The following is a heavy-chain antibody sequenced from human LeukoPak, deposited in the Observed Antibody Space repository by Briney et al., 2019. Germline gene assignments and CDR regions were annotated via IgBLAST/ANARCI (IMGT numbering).Heavy chain of an antibody. V-gene: IGHV3-21*01. D-gene: IGHD6-19*01. J-gene: IGHJ6*03. Sequence: GGSLRLSCAASGFTFSSYSMNWVRQAPGKGLEWVSSISSSSSYIYYADSVKGRFTISRDNAKNSLYLQMNSLRAEDTAVYYCASYSSGWKYYYYYYMDVWGKGTTVTVSS. CDR2: ISSSSSYI. CDR3: ASYSSGWKYYYYYYMDV. CDR1: GFTFSSYS.